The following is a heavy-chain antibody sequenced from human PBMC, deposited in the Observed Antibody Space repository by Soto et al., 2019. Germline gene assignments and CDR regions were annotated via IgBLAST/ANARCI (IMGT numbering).Heavy chain of an antibody. CDR2: ISYDGSNK. J-gene: IGHJ4*02. D-gene: IGHD6-19*01. CDR3: ARGPIAVAGYFDY. V-gene: IGHV3-30-3*01. Sequence: GGSLRLSCAAYGFTFSSYAMHWVRQAPGKGLEWVAVISYDGSNKYYADSVKGRFTISRDNSKNTLYLQMNSLRAEDTAVYYCARGPIAVAGYFDYWGQGTLVTVSS. CDR1: GFTFSSYA.